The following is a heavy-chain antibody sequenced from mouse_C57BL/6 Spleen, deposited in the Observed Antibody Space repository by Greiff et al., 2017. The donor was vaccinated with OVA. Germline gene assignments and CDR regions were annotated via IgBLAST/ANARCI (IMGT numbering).Heavy chain of an antibody. CDR3: ARHYGSSPWYFDV. CDR1: GYTFTSYW. J-gene: IGHJ1*03. CDR2: IDPSDSET. V-gene: IGHV1-52*01. D-gene: IGHD1-1*01. Sequence: QVQLKEPGAELVRPGSSVKLSCKASGYTFTSYWMHWVKQRPIQGLEWIGNIDPSDSETHYNQKFKDKATLTVDKSSSTAYMQLSSLTSEDSAVYYCARHYGSSPWYFDVWGTGTTVTVSS.